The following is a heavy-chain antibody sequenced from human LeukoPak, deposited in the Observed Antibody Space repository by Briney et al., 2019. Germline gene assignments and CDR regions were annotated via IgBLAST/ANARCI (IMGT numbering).Heavy chain of an antibody. CDR2: IYYSGNT. CDR3: ARDIGSGWPRDY. D-gene: IGHD6-19*01. V-gene: IGHV4-59*12. Sequence: SETLSLTCTVSGGSISSYYWSWIRQPPGKGLEWIGYIYYSGNTNYNPSLKSRVTISVDTSKNQFSLNLTSVTAADTAVYYCARDIGSGWPRDYWGQGTLVTVSS. J-gene: IGHJ4*02. CDR1: GGSISSYY.